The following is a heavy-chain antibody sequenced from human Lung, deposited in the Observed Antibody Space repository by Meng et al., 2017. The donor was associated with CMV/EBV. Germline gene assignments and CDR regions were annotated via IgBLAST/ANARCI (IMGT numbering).Heavy chain of an antibody. D-gene: IGHD3-16*01. Sequence: XVKVSCXASGYTFSGHYIHWVRQAPGQGLEWMGWINPDSGGTRYSQKFQYRVTMTRDTSINTAYMELSRLRSDDTAVYYCSRGAPFFRDAFDLWGQGTMVTVSS. J-gene: IGHJ3*01. CDR3: SRGAPFFRDAFDL. CDR2: INPDSGGT. V-gene: IGHV1-2*02. CDR1: GYTFSGHY.